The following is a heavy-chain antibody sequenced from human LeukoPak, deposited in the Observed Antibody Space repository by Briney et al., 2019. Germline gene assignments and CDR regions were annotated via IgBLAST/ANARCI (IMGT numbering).Heavy chain of an antibody. CDR2: IYTSGST. Sequence: SETLSLTCTVSGGSISSYYWSWIRQPAGKGLEWIGRIYTSGSTNYNPSLKSRVTMSVDTSKKQFSLKLSSVTAADTAVYYWARDLGDTVTSFGAFDIWGQGTMVTVSS. D-gene: IGHD4-17*01. CDR1: GGSISSYY. V-gene: IGHV4-4*07. J-gene: IGHJ3*02. CDR3: ARDLGDTVTSFGAFDI.